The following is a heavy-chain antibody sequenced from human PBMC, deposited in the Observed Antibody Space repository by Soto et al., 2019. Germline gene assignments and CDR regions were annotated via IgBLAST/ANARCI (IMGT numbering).Heavy chain of an antibody. V-gene: IGHV3-30*18. CDR2: MSYDGSNE. Sequence: QVQLVESGGGVVQPGRSLRLSCAASGFTFSHYAMHWVRQAPGKGLEWVALMSYDGSNEYYADSVKGRFTISRDNSKNTLYLQMTSLRAEDTAVYSCAKDGSHNFDYWGQGTLVPVSS. CDR3: AKDGSHNFDY. CDR1: GFTFSHYA. D-gene: IGHD1-26*01. J-gene: IGHJ4*02.